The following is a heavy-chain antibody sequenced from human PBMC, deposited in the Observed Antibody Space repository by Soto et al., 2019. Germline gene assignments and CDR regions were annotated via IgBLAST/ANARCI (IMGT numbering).Heavy chain of an antibody. J-gene: IGHJ3*02. CDR1: GYIFTNYW. CDR2: IDPSDSYT. V-gene: IGHV5-10-1*01. Sequence: GESLKISCRASGYIFTNYWISWVRQMPGKGLEWMGRIDPSDSYTNYSPSFQGHVTISADKSISTAYLQWSSLKASDTAMYYCARLSHHDAFDIWGQGTRVTVSS. CDR3: ARLSHHDAFDI.